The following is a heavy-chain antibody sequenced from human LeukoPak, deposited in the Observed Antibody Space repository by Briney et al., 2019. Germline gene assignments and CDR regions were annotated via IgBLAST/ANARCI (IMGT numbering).Heavy chain of an antibody. D-gene: IGHD3-10*01. CDR2: INPSGGST. V-gene: IGHV1-46*01. CDR3: AKGLYYYGSGSHPITHFDY. J-gene: IGHJ4*02. CDR1: GYTFTSYY. Sequence: ASVKVSCKASGYTFTSYYMHWVRQAPGQGLEWMGIINPSGGSTSYAQKFQGRVTMTRDMSTSTVYMELSSLRSEDTAVYYCAKGLYYYGSGSHPITHFDYWGQGTLVTVSS.